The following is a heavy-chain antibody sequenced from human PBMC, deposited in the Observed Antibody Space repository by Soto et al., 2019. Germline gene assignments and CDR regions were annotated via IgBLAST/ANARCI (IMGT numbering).Heavy chain of an antibody. CDR2: INAGNGNT. V-gene: IGHV1-3*01. CDR1: GYTFTSYA. Sequence: PGGSLRLSCAASGYTFTSYAMHWVRQAPGQRLEWMEWINAGNGNTKYSQKFQGRVTITRDTSASTAYMELSSLRSEDTAVYYCARQAYCGGDCYSPEFDYWGQGTLVTVS. CDR3: ARQAYCGGDCYSPEFDY. D-gene: IGHD2-21*02. J-gene: IGHJ4*02.